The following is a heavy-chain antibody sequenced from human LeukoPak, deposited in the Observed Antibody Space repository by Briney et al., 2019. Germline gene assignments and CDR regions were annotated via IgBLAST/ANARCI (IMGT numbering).Heavy chain of an antibody. D-gene: IGHD2-21*02. CDR2: ISSNGGST. V-gene: IGHV3-64D*06. J-gene: IGHJ4*02. CDR1: GFTFSTYA. Sequence: PGGSLRLSCAASGFTFSTYAMHWVRQAPGKGLEYVSAISSNGGSTYYADSVKGRFTISRDNSKNTLYLQMSSLRAEDTAVYYCVKDMEPCGGDCSLPGDYWGQGTLVTVSS. CDR3: VKDMEPCGGDCSLPGDY.